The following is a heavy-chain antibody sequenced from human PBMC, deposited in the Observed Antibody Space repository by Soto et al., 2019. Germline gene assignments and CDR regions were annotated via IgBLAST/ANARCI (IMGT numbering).Heavy chain of an antibody. CDR3: ARTGIAAPNEPSPEYCYYYGMDV. CDR1: GYTFTGYY. V-gene: IGHV1-2*04. J-gene: IGHJ6*02. Sequence: ASVKVSCKASGYTFTGYYMHWVRQAPGQGLEWMGWINPNSGGTNYAQKFQGWVTMTRDTSISTAYMELSRLRSDGTAVYYCARTGIAAPNEPSPEYCYYYGMDVWGQGTTVTVSS. CDR2: INPNSGGT. D-gene: IGHD6-6*01.